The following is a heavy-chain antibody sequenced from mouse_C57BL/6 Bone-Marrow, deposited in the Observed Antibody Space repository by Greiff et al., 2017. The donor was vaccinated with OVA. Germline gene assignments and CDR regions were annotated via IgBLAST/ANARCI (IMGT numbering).Heavy chain of an antibody. CDR2: IWRGGST. J-gene: IGHJ1*03. V-gene: IGHV2-5*01. Sequence: VKLVESGPGLVQPSQSLYITCTVSGFSLTSYGVHWVRQSPGKGLEWLGVIWRGGSTDYNAAFMSRLSITKDNSKSQVFFKMDSLQADDTAIYYGAKSTTVVDCYFDVWGTGTTVTVSS. CDR3: AKSTTVVDCYFDV. D-gene: IGHD1-1*01. CDR1: GFSLTSYG.